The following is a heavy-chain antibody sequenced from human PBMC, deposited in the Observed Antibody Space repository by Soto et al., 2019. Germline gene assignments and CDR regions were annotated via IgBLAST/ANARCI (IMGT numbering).Heavy chain of an antibody. CDR3: SRDSPPPRE. CDR1: GYTFTSYH. J-gene: IGHJ4*02. Sequence: QVQLVQAGTEVRKPGASVKVSCKASGYTFTSYHISWVRQAPGQGLEWMGWSSAYNGNTNYAQKLQGRVTMTTDASTSTAYMELRSLRSDDTAVYYCSRDSPPPREWGQGTLVTVSS. CDR2: SSAYNGNT. V-gene: IGHV1-18*01.